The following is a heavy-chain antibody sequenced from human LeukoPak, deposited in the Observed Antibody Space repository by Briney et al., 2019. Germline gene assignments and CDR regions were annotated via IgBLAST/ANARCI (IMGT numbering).Heavy chain of an antibody. CDR3: ARGEKPYDY. V-gene: IGHV1-18*01. CDR1: GYTFTYYV. CDR2: INAYNGNT. Sequence: ASVKVSCKTSGYTFTYYVISWVRQAPGQGLEWMCWINAYNGNTNDAQKFQGRVTMTTDTSTSTPYMELRSLRSDDTAVYYCARGEKPYDYWGKGTLVSVSS. J-gene: IGHJ4*02. D-gene: IGHD1-26*01.